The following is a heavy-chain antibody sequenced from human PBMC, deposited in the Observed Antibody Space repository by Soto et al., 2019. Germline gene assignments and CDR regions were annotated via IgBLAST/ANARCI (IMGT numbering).Heavy chain of an antibody. D-gene: IGHD4-4*01. Sequence: EVQLVESGGGLVQPGGSLRLSCAASGFTFSSYWMRWVRQAPGKGLEWVANIKQDGSDKYYVDSVKGRFTSSRDNAKNSLYLQMNSLWAEVTAVYYCARVQSLAVVYWGQGTLVTVSS. CDR2: IKQDGSDK. J-gene: IGHJ4*02. CDR3: ARVQSLAVVY. CDR1: GFTFSSYW. V-gene: IGHV3-7*01.